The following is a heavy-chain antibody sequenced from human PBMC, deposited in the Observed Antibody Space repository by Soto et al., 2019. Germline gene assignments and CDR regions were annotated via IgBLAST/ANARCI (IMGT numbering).Heavy chain of an antibody. CDR2: ISSSSSYI. CDR1: GFTFSSYS. Sequence: ESGGGLVKPGGSLRLSCAASGFTFSSYSMNWVRQAPGNGLEWVSSISSSSSYIYYADSVKGRFTISRDNAKNSLYLQMNSLRAEDTAVYYCARDRKLEWNYDAFDIWGQGTMVTVSS. J-gene: IGHJ3*02. CDR3: ARDRKLEWNYDAFDI. D-gene: IGHD1-7*01. V-gene: IGHV3-21*01.